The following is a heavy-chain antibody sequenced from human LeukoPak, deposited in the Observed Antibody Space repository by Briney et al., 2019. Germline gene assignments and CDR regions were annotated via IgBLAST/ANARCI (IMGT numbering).Heavy chain of an antibody. J-gene: IGHJ2*01. CDR2: IYHSGST. CDR3: ARDGVVIMPRLGYFDL. CDR1: GGSISSHY. D-gene: IGHD3-3*01. V-gene: IGHV4-38-2*02. Sequence: SETLSLTCTVSGGSISSHYWGWIRQPPGKGLEWIGSIYHSGSTYYNPSLKSRVTISVDTSKNQFSLKLSSVTAADTAVYYCARDGVVIMPRLGYFDLWGRGTLVTVSS.